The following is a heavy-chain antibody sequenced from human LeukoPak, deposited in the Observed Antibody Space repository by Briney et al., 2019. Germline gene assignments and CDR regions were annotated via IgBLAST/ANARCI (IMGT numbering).Heavy chain of an antibody. Sequence: GASVKVSCKASGGTFSSYAISWVRQAPGQGLEWMGGIIPIFGTANYAQKFKGRVTITTDESTSTAYMELSSLRSEDTAVYYCARASGNYYDSSGYYRTPPRFDYWGQGTLVTVSS. V-gene: IGHV1-69*05. J-gene: IGHJ4*02. CDR1: GGTFSSYA. CDR2: IIPIFGTA. D-gene: IGHD3-22*01. CDR3: ARASGNYYDSSGYYRTPPRFDY.